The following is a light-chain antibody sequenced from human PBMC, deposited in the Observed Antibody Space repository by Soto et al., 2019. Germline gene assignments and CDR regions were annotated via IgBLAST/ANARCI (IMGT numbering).Light chain of an antibody. Sequence: IVVTQSPATLSVSPGERVTFSCKASLFIANHLAWYQHKPGQSPRLLIHAASTGAPGVPARFSGSWSGAEFTLPIDRLQSDDSAIYYCQQYYRWPVTFGGGTKVEIK. CDR1: LFIANH. CDR2: AAS. V-gene: IGKV3-15*01. J-gene: IGKJ4*01. CDR3: QQYYRWPVT.